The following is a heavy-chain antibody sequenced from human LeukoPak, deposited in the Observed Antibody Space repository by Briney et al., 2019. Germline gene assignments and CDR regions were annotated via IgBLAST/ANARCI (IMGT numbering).Heavy chain of an antibody. CDR1: GGTFSRYA. J-gene: IGHJ6*04. Sequence: ASVKVSCKASGGTFSRYAISWVRQAPGQGLEWMGGIIPIFGTANYAQKFQGRVTITADKSTSTAYMELSSLRSEDTAVYYCARDQRGSMVRGVIGYYYGMDVWGKATTVTVSS. CDR3: ARDQRGSMVRGVIGYYYGMDV. V-gene: IGHV1-69*06. CDR2: IIPIFGTA. D-gene: IGHD3-10*01.